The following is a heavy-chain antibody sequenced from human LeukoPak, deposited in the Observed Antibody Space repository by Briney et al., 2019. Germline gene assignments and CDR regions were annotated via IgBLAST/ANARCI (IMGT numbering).Heavy chain of an antibody. Sequence: GRSLRLSCAASGFTFSSYAMHWVRQAPGKGLEWVAVISYDGSNKYYADSVKGRFTISRDNSKNTLYLQMNSLRAEDTAVCYCASEGSSSSWPYFDYWGQGTLVTVSS. V-gene: IGHV3-30*04. CDR3: ASEGSSSSWPYFDY. D-gene: IGHD6-13*01. CDR1: GFTFSSYA. CDR2: ISYDGSNK. J-gene: IGHJ4*02.